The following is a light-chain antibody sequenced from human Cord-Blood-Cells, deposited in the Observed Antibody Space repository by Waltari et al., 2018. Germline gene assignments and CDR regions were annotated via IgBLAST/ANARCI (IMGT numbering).Light chain of an antibody. Sequence: QSVLTQPPSASGTPGQRVTISCSGSSSNIGSNYVYLYQQLPGTAPKLLIYRNNTGPSGAPDRVSGSKSGTSASLAISGLRSEDEADYYCAAWDDSVSGWVFGGGTKLTVL. CDR3: AAWDDSVSGWV. V-gene: IGLV1-47*01. J-gene: IGLJ3*02. CDR1: SSNIGSNY. CDR2: RNN.